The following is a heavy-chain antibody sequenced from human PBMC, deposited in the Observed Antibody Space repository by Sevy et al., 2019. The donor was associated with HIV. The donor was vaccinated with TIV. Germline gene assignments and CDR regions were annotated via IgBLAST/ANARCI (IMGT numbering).Heavy chain of an antibody. D-gene: IGHD6-19*01. J-gene: IGHJ3*02. CDR1: GYTFTSYG. Sequence: ASVKVSCKASGYTFTSYGISWVRQAPGQRLEWMGWIIANNGNTNYAQKLQGRVTMTTDTSTSTAYMELRSLRSDDTAVYYCARVAFVQAVAGGDAFDIWGQGTMVTVSS. CDR3: ARVAFVQAVAGGDAFDI. CDR2: IIANNGNT. V-gene: IGHV1-18*04.